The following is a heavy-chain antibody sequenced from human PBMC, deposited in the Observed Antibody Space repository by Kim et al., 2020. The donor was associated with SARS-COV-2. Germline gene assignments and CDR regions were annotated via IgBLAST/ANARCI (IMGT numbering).Heavy chain of an antibody. J-gene: IGHJ4*02. CDR3: AREGLPDDY. V-gene: IGHV4-38-2*02. CDR2: IYHSGST. D-gene: IGHD4-17*01. Sequence: SETLSLTCTVSGYSISSGYYWGWIRQPPGKGLEWIGSIYHSGSTYYNPSLKSRVTISVDTSKNQFSLKLSSVTAADTAVYYCAREGLPDDYWGQGTLVTVSS. CDR1: GYSISSGYY.